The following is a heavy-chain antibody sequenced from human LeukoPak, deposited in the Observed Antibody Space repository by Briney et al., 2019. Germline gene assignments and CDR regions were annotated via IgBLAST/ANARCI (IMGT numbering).Heavy chain of an antibody. Sequence: SETLSLTCTVSGGSISGYYWSWIRQSAGKGLEWIGHIYSTGTNNYNPSLRSRVTLSADTSKNQFSLKLRSVTAADTAVYYCARVGGNSESYGWFGPWGQGSLVTVSS. V-gene: IGHV4-4*07. CDR3: ARVGGNSESYGWFGP. CDR2: IYSTGTN. D-gene: IGHD4-23*01. CDR1: GGSISGYY. J-gene: IGHJ5*02.